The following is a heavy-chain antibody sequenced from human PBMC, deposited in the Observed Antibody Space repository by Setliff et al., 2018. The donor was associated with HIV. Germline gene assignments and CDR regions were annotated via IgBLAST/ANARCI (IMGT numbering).Heavy chain of an antibody. J-gene: IGHJ2*01. CDR2: VSFTGSA. CDR3: ARPVGPNTWYFDL. V-gene: IGHV4-4*08. CDR1: GASITSHY. Sequence: SETLSLTCTVSGASITSHYWNWIRQPPGKGLEWIGCVSFTGSANYNPSLKGRFTISRDDSKNTIYLQMRSLRVTDTAMYYCARPVGPNTWYFDLWGRGSLVTVSS. D-gene: IGHD1-26*01.